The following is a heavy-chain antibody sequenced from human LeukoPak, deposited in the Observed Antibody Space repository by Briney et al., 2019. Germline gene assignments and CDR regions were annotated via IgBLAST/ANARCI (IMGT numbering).Heavy chain of an antibody. CDR1: GFTFSSYA. CDR3: ATSGCGSGSYYAAFDY. D-gene: IGHD3-10*01. V-gene: IGHV3-23*01. J-gene: IGHJ4*02. CDR2: INDSGGST. Sequence: PGGSLRLSCAASGFTFSSYAMSWVRQAPGKGLEWVSVINDSGGSTYYADSVRGRFTISRDNSKNTMYLQMNSLRAEDTAVYYCATSGCGSGSYYAAFDYWGQGTLVTVSS.